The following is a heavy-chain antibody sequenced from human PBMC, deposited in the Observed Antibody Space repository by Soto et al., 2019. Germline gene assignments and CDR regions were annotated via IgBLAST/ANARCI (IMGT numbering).Heavy chain of an antibody. Sequence: GGSLRLSCAASGFTFDDYGMSRVRQAPGKGLEWVSGINWNGGGTGYADSVKGRFTISRDNAKNSLYLQMNSLRAEDTALYYCARVLMGSYSHPWGQGTLVTVSS. CDR1: GFTFDDYG. J-gene: IGHJ5*02. D-gene: IGHD1-26*01. CDR2: INWNGGGT. CDR3: ARVLMGSYSHP. V-gene: IGHV3-20*04.